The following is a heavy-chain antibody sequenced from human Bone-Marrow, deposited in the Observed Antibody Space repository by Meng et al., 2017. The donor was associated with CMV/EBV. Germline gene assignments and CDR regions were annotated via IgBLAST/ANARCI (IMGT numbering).Heavy chain of an antibody. CDR3: ASQQPVAGHYYYGMDV. CDR1: GGSFSGYY. J-gene: IGHJ6*02. Sequence: SETLSLTCAVYGGSFSGYYWSWIRQPPGKGLEWIGEINHSGSTNYNPSLKSRVTISVDTSKNQFSLKLSSVTAADTAVYYCASQQPVAGHYYYGMDVWGQGTTVTVSS. V-gene: IGHV4-34*01. CDR2: INHSGST. D-gene: IGHD6-19*01.